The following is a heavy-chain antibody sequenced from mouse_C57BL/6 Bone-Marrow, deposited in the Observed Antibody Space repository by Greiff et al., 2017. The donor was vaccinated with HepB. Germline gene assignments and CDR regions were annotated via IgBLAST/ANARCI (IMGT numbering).Heavy chain of an antibody. V-gene: IGHV14-4*01. CDR2: IDPENGDT. CDR1: GFTIKDDY. CDR3: TSYGNYVDY. D-gene: IGHD2-1*01. Sequence: EVQLQQSGAELVRPGASVKLSCTASGFTIKDDYMHWVKQRPEQGLEWIGWIDPENGDTEYASKFQGKATITADTSSNTAYLQLSSLTSEDTAVYYCTSYGNYVDYWGQGTTLTVAS. J-gene: IGHJ2*01.